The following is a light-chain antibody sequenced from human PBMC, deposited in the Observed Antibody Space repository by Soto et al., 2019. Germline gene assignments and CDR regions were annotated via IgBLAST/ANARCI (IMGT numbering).Light chain of an antibody. V-gene: IGLV2-8*01. CDR2: EVS. CDR1: SSDVGGYDY. CDR3: NSHTASTTRI. Sequence: QSVLTQPPSASVSPGQSVTISCTGSSSDVGGYDYVSWYQQHPGKAPKLLIYEVSKRPSGVPDRFSGSKSGDTASLTISGLQAEDEADYYCNSHTASTTRIFGTGTKVTVL. J-gene: IGLJ1*01.